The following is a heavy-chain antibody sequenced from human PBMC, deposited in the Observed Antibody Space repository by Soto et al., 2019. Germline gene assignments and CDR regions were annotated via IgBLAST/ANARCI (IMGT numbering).Heavy chain of an antibody. CDR2: IYYSGST. CDR1: GGSISSGGYY. D-gene: IGHD4-17*01. V-gene: IGHV4-31*03. CDR3: ARVGYGDYTGWFDP. Sequence: QVQLQESGPGLVKPSQTLSLTCTVSGGSISSGGYYCSWIRQHPGKGLEWIGYIYYSGSTYYNPSLKSRVTISVDTSKNQFSLKLSSVTAADTAVYYCARVGYGDYTGWFDPWGQGTLVTVSS. J-gene: IGHJ5*02.